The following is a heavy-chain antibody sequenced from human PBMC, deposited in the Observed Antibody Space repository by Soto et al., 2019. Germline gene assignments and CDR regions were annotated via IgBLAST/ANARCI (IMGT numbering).Heavy chain of an antibody. V-gene: IGHV3-23*01. Sequence: GVLRLSCAASGFIFENFGMSWVRQAPGKGLEWISSISGSGFKKYYADSVKGRFTISRDNSKSTVYLELNNLSAEDTAVYHCAKSILYYDILTGYYSFDYWGQGTLVTVSS. D-gene: IGHD3-9*01. J-gene: IGHJ4*02. CDR2: ISGSGFKK. CDR1: GFIFENFG. CDR3: AKSILYYDILTGYYSFDY.